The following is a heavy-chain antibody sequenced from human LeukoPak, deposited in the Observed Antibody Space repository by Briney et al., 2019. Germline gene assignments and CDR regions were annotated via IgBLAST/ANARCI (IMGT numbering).Heavy chain of an antibody. D-gene: IGHD1-26*01. CDR1: GYRFASYW. J-gene: IGHJ4*02. Sequence: GDSLKISCKGSGYRFASYWIAWMRQTPGKGLEWMGIMYPGDSDTRYNAPFQGQVTLSADKSDSTAYLQWSSLQASDTAIYYCARRIYYSDSWRGFDYWGQGTPVTVSS. CDR2: MYPGDSDT. V-gene: IGHV5-51*01. CDR3: ARRIYYSDSWRGFDY.